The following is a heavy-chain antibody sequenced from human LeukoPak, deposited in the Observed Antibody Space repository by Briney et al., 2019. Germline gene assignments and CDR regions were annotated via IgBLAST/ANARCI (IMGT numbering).Heavy chain of an antibody. CDR1: GGSVSSGSYY. Sequence: KASETLSLTCTVSGGSVSSGSYYWSWIRQPPGKGLELIGYIYYSGSTNYNPSLKSRVTISVDTSKNQFSLKLSSVTAADTAVYYCARDLRGAFDWGQGTLVTVSS. CDR3: ARDLRGAFD. CDR2: IYYSGST. D-gene: IGHD3-3*02. V-gene: IGHV4-61*01. J-gene: IGHJ4*02.